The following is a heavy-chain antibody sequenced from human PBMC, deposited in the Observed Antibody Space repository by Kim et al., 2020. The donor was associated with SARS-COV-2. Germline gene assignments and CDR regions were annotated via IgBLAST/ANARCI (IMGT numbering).Heavy chain of an antibody. Sequence: ASVKVSCKASGYTFTSYAMSWVRQAPGQGLEWMGWINTNTGNPTYAQGFKGRFVFSLDTSASTAYLQLSSLKAEDTAVYYCARAFYEYVWGRYRYGSPDYGGQRPLDSVS. CDR1: GYTFTSYA. D-gene: IGHD3-16*02. CDR3: ARAFYEYVWGRYRYGSPDY. J-gene: IGHJ4*02. V-gene: IGHV7-4-1*02. CDR2: INTNTGNP.